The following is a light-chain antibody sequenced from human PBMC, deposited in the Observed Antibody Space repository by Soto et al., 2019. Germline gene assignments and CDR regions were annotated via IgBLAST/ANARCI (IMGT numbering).Light chain of an antibody. V-gene: IGKV1-5*03. Sequence: DIRMTKSPVTLSASVGVSVTITCRASQSISSWWAWYQQKQGKAYKVLIYKASSLESGVPSRFSGSGSGTEVTITISSLQPDDFETYYCQHYNSYSPTFGQGTKVDI. CDR2: KAS. CDR1: QSISSW. CDR3: QHYNSYSPT. J-gene: IGKJ1*01.